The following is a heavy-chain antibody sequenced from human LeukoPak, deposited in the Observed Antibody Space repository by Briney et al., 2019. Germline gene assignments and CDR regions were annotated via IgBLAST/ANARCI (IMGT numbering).Heavy chain of an antibody. CDR1: GFTVSSNY. V-gene: IGHV3-66*01. Sequence: GGSLRLPCAASGFTVSSNYMSWVRQAPGKGLEWVSVIYSGGSTYYADSVKGRFTISRDNSKNTLYLQMNSLRAEDTAVYYCASEMVRGVIGSPPSGYWGQGTLVTVSS. CDR3: ASEMVRGVIGSPPSGY. D-gene: IGHD3-10*01. CDR2: IYSGGST. J-gene: IGHJ4*02.